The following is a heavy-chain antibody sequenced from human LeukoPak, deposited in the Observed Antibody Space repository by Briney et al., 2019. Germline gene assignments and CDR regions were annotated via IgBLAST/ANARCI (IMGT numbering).Heavy chain of an antibody. CDR2: ISGSGGST. J-gene: IGHJ4*02. V-gene: IGHV3-23*01. CDR3: AKAVGTVETGY. D-gene: IGHD4-23*01. CDR1: GFAFSSYA. Sequence: GGSLRLSCAASGFAFSSYAMSWVRQAPGKGLEWVSAISGSGGSTYYADSVKGRFTISGDNSKNTLYLQMNSLRAEDTAVYYCAKAVGTVETGYWGQGTLVTVSS.